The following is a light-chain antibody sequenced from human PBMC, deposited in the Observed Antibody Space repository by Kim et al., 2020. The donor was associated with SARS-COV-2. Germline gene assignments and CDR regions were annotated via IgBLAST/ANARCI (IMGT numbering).Light chain of an antibody. CDR1: RNILYSSNNKPC. J-gene: IGKJ4*01. CDR2: WAS. Sequence: DIVMTQSPDSLAVSLGERATINCKSSRNILYSSNNKPCLAWYQQKPGEPPKLLIYWASTRESGVPDRFGGSGSGTDFTLTISSLQAEDVAVYYCQKYYGIPLTFGGGTKVDIK. V-gene: IGKV4-1*01. CDR3: QKYYGIPLT.